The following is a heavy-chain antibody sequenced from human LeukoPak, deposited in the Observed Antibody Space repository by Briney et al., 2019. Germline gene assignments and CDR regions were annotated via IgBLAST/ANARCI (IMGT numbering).Heavy chain of an antibody. J-gene: IGHJ4*02. V-gene: IGHV3-21*01. CDR1: GFIFSDYS. Sequence: GGSLRLSCAASGFIFSDYSMNWVRQAPGQGLDWVSSISSRSGYIYYAESVKGRFTISRDNAKNSLYLQMNSLRAEDTAVYYCARVGMATMGREYFDYWGQGTLVTVSS. CDR3: ARVGMATMGREYFDY. D-gene: IGHD5-24*01. CDR2: ISSRSGYI.